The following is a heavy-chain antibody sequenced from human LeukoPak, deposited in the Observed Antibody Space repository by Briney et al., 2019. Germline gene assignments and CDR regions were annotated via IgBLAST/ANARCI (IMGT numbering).Heavy chain of an antibody. J-gene: IGHJ4*02. CDR2: ISGSGTTI. CDR3: ARDPRRLLAVPHQRIDY. CDR1: GFTFTSYS. D-gene: IGHD6-19*01. Sequence: PGGSLRLSCAVSGFTFTSYSMNWVRQAPGKGLEWVSYISGSGTTIYYADSVKGRFTISRDNAKNSLYLQMNSLRAEDTAVYYCARDPRRLLAVPHQRIDYWGQGTLVTVSS. V-gene: IGHV3-48*01.